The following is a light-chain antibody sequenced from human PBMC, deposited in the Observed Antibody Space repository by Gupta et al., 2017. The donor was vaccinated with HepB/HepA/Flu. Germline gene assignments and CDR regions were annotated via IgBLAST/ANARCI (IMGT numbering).Light chain of an antibody. V-gene: IGKV3-11*01. CDR1: QSVSSY. CDR2: DAS. J-gene: IGKJ2*02. Sequence: EIVLTQSPATLSLSPGERATLSCRASQSVSSYLAWYQQKPGQAPRLLIYDASNRATGIPARFSGSGYGKDFTLTISSREQEDFAVYYCQQRSNWPQCTFGQGTKVEIK. CDR3: QQRSNWPQCT.